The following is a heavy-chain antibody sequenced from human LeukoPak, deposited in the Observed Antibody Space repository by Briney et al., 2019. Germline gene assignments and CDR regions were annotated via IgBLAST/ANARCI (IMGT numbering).Heavy chain of an antibody. V-gene: IGHV4-39*07. J-gene: IGHJ4*02. CDR2: TYNSGST. CDR3: AREDFGVFYYFDY. CDR1: GGSISSSSYS. Sequence: SETLSLICTVSGGSISSSSYSWGWIRQSPGKGLEWIGSTYNSGSTYYNPSLKSRVTISVDTSKNQFSLKMTSVTAADTAVYYCAREDFGVFYYFDYWGRGTLVTVSS. D-gene: IGHD3-3*01.